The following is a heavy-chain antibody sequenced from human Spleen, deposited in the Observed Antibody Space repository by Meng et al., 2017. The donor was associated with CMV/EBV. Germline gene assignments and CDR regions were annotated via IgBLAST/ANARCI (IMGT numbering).Heavy chain of an antibody. D-gene: IGHD6-6*01. CDR1: YTFSSSY. V-gene: IGHV1-46*01. CDR2: INPSGGST. CDR3: GRGGGTRTAARLFSFPN. J-gene: IGHJ4*02. Sequence: YTFSSSYRHWMRQAPGQGLEWMGIINPSGGSTSYAQKFRGRVSMTRDKSTSTVYMELGSLRSEDTAVYYCGRGGGTRTAARLFSFPNWGQGTLVTVSS.